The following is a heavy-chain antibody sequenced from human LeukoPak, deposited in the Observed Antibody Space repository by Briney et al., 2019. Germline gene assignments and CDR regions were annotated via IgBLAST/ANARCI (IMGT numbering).Heavy chain of an antibody. CDR1: GGSISSSSYY. Sequence: PSETLSLTCTVSGGSISSSSYYWGWIRQPPGKGLEWIGSIYYSGSTYYNPSPKSQITISVDTSKNQCSLKLSSVTAADTAVYYCARHGGGLAVADLFDYWGQGTLVTVSS. CDR2: IYYSGST. CDR3: ARHGGGLAVADLFDY. D-gene: IGHD6-19*01. J-gene: IGHJ4*02. V-gene: IGHV4-39*01.